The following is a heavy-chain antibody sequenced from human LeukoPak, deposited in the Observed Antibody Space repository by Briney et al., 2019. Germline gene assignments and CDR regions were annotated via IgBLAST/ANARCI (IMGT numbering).Heavy chain of an antibody. CDR2: TYYRSKWYN. Sequence: SQTLSLTCAISGDRVSSNSAAWNWIRQSPSSGLEWLGRTYYRSKWYNDSAVSVKSRITITPDTSKIQFSLQLNSVTPDDTAVYYCTRGRNWGESGFDYWGQGTLVTVSS. CDR3: TRGRNWGESGFDY. CDR1: GDRVSSNSAA. J-gene: IGHJ4*02. D-gene: IGHD7-27*01. V-gene: IGHV6-1*01.